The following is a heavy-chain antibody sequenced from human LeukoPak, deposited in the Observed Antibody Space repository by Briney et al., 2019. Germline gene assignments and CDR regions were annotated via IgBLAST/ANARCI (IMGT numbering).Heavy chain of an antibody. CDR3: ARDRDMDV. J-gene: IGHJ6*03. CDR1: GGSFSGYY. Sequence: NPSETLSLTCAVYGGSFSGYYWSWIRRPPGKGLEWIGEINHSGSTNYNPSLKSRVTISVDTSKNQFSLKLSSVTAADTAVYYCARDRDMDVWGKGTTVTVSS. V-gene: IGHV4-34*01. CDR2: INHSGST.